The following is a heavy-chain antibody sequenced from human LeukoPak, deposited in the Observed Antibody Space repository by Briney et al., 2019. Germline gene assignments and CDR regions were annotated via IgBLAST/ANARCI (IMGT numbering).Heavy chain of an antibody. CDR1: GFTFSDYY. CDR3: AKDGSPLTYYYDSSPVGNFDY. D-gene: IGHD3-22*01. Sequence: GGSLRLSCAASGFTFSDYYMSWIRQAPGKGLEWVSYISTSASSIYYADSVKGRFTISRDNAKNTLYLQMNSLRAEDTAVYYCAKDGSPLTYYYDSSPVGNFDYWGQGTLVTVSS. V-gene: IGHV3-11*01. J-gene: IGHJ4*02. CDR2: ISTSASSI.